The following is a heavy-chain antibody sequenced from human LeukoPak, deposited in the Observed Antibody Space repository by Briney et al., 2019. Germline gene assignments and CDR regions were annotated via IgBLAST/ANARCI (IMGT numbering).Heavy chain of an antibody. Sequence: GGSLRLSCAASGFDFSIYAIDWVRQAPGRGLEWVSSISSGSSFQNYADSVKGRFTISGDNAKNSVYLQMNRLRAEDTAVYFCAREGDPPGFYYYHHLDVWGKGTTVTVSS. CDR2: ISSGSSFQ. V-gene: IGHV3-21*01. J-gene: IGHJ6*03. CDR1: GFDFSIYA. D-gene: IGHD3-16*01. CDR3: AREGDPPGFYYYHHLDV.